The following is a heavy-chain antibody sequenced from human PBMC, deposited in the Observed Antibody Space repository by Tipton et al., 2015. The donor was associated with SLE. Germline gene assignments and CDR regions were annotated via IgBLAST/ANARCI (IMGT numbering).Heavy chain of an antibody. CDR3: GREGYSVGLGGMDV. Sequence: TLSLTCSVSGVSVSSDYWSWIRQPPGKGLEWIGYNSNSGRTNYNPSLRSRLTISVDTSKNQLSLKMTSVTAADLAVYYFGREGYSVGLGGMDVLGQGTTVTVSS. J-gene: IGHJ6*02. D-gene: IGHD5-18*01. CDR2: NSNSGRT. V-gene: IGHV4-59*02. CDR1: GVSVSSDY.